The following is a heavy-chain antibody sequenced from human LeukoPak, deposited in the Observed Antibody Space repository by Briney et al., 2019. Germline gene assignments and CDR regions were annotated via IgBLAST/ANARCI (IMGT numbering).Heavy chain of an antibody. V-gene: IGHV3-72*01. CDR2: IRDKANSHTT. Sequence: GGSLRLSCAASGFTFSDQYMDWVRQAAGKGLEWIGRIRDKANSHTTEYAASVKGRFSVSRDDSKNSLYLQMNSQKTEDTAVYYCARGARRELERGSPNSYNNGMDVWGQGTTVSVSS. CDR3: ARGARRELERGSPNSYNNGMDV. D-gene: IGHD1-1*01. CDR1: GFTFSDQY. J-gene: IGHJ6*02.